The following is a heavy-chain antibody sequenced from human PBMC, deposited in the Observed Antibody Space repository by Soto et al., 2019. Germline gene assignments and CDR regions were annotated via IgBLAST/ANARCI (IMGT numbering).Heavy chain of an antibody. CDR3: TGGRGRQQLSMSYYYGMDV. D-gene: IGHD6-13*01. CDR2: INHSAST. J-gene: IGHJ6*02. V-gene: IGHV4-34*01. CDR1: GGFFTGYY. Sequence: PSETLSLTFAVYGGFFTGYYWRWILQPPGKALEWIGEINHSASTNYNPSLKSRVTISVDTSKNQFSLNLSSVTAADTAVYYCTGGRGRQQLSMSYYYGMDVWGQGTTVTVTS.